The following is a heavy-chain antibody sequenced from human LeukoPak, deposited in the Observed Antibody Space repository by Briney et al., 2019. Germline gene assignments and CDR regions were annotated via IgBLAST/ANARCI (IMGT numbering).Heavy chain of an antibody. CDR1: GFTFNSYA. J-gene: IGHJ4*02. D-gene: IGHD2-15*01. CDR3: AKERIWNVVVVVAAQNFDY. CDR2: ISGSGSST. Sequence: GGSLRPSCAASGFTFNSYAMNWVRQAPGKGLEWVSGISGSGSSTYYADSVKGRFTISRDNSKNTLYLQMNNLRAEDTAVYYCAKERIWNVVVVVAAQNFDYWGQGTLVTVSS. V-gene: IGHV3-23*01.